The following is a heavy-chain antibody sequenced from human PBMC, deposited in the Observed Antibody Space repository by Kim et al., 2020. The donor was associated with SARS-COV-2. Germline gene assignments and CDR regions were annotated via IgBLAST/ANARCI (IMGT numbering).Heavy chain of an antibody. CDR3: ARSGNYYDSSGYSQFDS. Sequence: SETLSLTCTVSGGSISSYYWNWIRQPPGKGLEWIGFIYYSGSTNYNPSLKSRVTMSVDMSKNQISLKLSSVTAAADTAVYYCARSGNYYDSSGYSQFDSWGQGTPFTVSS. CDR1: GGSISSYY. D-gene: IGHD3-22*01. J-gene: IGHJ4*02. CDR2: IYYSGST. V-gene: IGHV4-59*01.